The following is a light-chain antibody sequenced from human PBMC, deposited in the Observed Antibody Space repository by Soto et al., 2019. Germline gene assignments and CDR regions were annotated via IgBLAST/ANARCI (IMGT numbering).Light chain of an antibody. J-gene: IGLJ1*01. CDR2: EVT. V-gene: IGLV2-14*01. Sequence: QSALTQPASVSGSPGQSIIISCTGTSTDIGAYNYVSWYQQHPGKAPKLLIYEVTNRPSGVSNRFSGSKSGNTASLTISGLQAEDEANYYCNSYTTLSNRVFGTGTKVTVL. CDR3: NSYTTLSNRV. CDR1: STDIGAYNY.